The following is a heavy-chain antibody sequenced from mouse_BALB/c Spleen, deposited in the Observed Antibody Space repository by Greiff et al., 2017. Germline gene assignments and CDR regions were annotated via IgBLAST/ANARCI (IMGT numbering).Heavy chain of an antibody. V-gene: IGHV1-14*01. CDR3: AVITTARYFDV. J-gene: IGHJ1*01. CDR1: GYTFTSYV. CDR2: INPYNDGT. Sequence: EVQLQQSGPELVKPGASVKMSCKASGYTFTSYVMHWVKQKPGQGLEWIGYINPYNDGTKYNEKFKGKATLTSDKSSSTAYMELSSLTSEDSAVYYCAVITTARYFDVWGAGTTVTVSS. D-gene: IGHD1-1*01.